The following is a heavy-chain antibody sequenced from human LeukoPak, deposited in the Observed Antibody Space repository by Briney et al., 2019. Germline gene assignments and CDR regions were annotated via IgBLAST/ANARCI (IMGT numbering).Heavy chain of an antibody. V-gene: IGHV3-23*01. CDR2: ISGSGGNT. CDR3: ARDLLWIPTTAQGDY. CDR1: GFTFTTYA. D-gene: IGHD1-1*01. J-gene: IGHJ4*02. Sequence: GGSLRLSCSASGFTFTTYAMIWVRQAPGKGLEWVSGISGSGGNTYHADSVKGRFTISRDNSKNALYLQMNSLRVEDTAVYYCARDLLWIPTTAQGDYWGQGTLVTVSS.